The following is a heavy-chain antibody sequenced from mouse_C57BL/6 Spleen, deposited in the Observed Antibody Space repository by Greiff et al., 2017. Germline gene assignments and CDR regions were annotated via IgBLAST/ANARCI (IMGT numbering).Heavy chain of an antibody. J-gene: IGHJ4*01. CDR1: GFTFSSYA. V-gene: IGHV5-4*01. D-gene: IGHD2-10*01. CDR3: ARDPYYGNYYAMDY. Sequence: EVQGVESGGGLVKPGGSLKLSCAASGFTFSSYAMSWVRQTPEKRLEWVATISDGGSYTYYPDNVKGRFTISRDNAKNNLYLQMSHLKSEDTAMYYCARDPYYGNYYAMDYWGQGTSVTVSS. CDR2: ISDGGSYT.